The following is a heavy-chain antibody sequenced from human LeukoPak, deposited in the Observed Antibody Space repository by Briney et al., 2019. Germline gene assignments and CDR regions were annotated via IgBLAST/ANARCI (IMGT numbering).Heavy chain of an antibody. CDR3: ARAGGGN. Sequence: GRSLRLSCAASGFTFSSYAMHWVRQAPGKGLEWVAVISYDGSNKYYADSVKGRFTISRDNSKNTLYLQMNSRRAEDTAVYYCARAGGGNWGQGTLVTVSS. J-gene: IGHJ4*02. V-gene: IGHV3-30*04. D-gene: IGHD3-10*01. CDR2: ISYDGSNK. CDR1: GFTFSSYA.